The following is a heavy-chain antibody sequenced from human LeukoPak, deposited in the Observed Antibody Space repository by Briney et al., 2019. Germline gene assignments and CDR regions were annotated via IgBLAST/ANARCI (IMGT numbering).Heavy chain of an antibody. CDR2: IYYTGGT. V-gene: IGHV4-59*03. J-gene: IGHJ6*03. CDR3: GEYFKVPPNRHYIDV. Sequence: SETLSLTCTVSGGSLSGHYWSWFRQPPGKGLECIGWIYYTGGTSYNPSLKSRVTMSLDTSNNQFSLRLTSVTAADTADYYCGEYFKVPPNRHYIDVWGKGTTVTVSS. D-gene: IGHD2/OR15-2a*01. CDR1: GGSLSGHY.